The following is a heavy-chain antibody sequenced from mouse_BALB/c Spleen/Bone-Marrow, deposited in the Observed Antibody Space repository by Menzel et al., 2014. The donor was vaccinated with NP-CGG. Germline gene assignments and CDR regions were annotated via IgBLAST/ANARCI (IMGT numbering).Heavy chain of an antibody. J-gene: IGHJ2*01. V-gene: IGHV1-80*01. CDR2: IYPGDGDT. CDR1: GYAFSSYW. Sequence: VQLQESGAELVRPGSSVKISCKASGYAFSSYWMNWVKQRPGQGLEWIGQIYPGDGDTNYNGKFKGKATLTADKPSSTAYMQLSSLTSEDSAVYFCARRGYYGSSYYFDYWGQGTTLTVSS. D-gene: IGHD1-1*01. CDR3: ARRGYYGSSYYFDY.